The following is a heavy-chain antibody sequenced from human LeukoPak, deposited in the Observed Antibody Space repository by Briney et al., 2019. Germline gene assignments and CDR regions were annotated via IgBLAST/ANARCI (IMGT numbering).Heavy chain of an antibody. CDR1: GFTFSSFA. Sequence: GGSLRLSCAASGFTFSSFAMHWVRQSSGKGLEWVAFIRYDGSHQYYADSVKGRVTISRDNSKNTLYLQMNSLRPEDTAVYYCARDRSSSVFDYWGQGTLVTVSS. V-gene: IGHV3-30*02. CDR2: IRYDGSHQ. J-gene: IGHJ4*02. D-gene: IGHD6-13*01. CDR3: ARDRSSSVFDY.